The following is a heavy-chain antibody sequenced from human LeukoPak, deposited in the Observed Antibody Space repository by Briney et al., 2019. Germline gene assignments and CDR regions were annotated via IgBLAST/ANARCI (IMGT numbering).Heavy chain of an antibody. CDR3: ANRVGYSAGYFDY. Sequence: GASVKVSCKASGGTFSSYAISWVRQAPGQGLEWMGGIIPIFGTANYAQKFQGRVTITADESTSTAYMELSSLRSEDTAVHYCANRVGYSAGYFDYWGQGTLVTVSS. J-gene: IGHJ4*02. D-gene: IGHD5-12*01. V-gene: IGHV1-69*13. CDR2: IIPIFGTA. CDR1: GGTFSSYA.